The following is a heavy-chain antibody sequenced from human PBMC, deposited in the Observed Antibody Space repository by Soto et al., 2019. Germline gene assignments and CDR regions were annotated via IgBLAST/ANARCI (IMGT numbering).Heavy chain of an antibody. J-gene: IGHJ4*02. CDR2: ISYDEKDK. Sequence: QVQLVQSGGGVVQPGRSLRLSCEASGFTFSNYGMHWVRQAPGKGLEWVSVISYDEKDKFYVDSVKGRFTISRDSSRNTLYLQMNSLRTEDTGVYYCATDRGRRVRGFDYWGQGTLVTVSS. CDR1: GFTFSNYG. D-gene: IGHD3-10*01. CDR3: ATDRGRRVRGFDY. V-gene: IGHV3-30*03.